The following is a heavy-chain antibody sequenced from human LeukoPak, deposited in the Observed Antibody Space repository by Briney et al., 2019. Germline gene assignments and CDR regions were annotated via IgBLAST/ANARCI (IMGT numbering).Heavy chain of an antibody. J-gene: IGHJ6*02. D-gene: IGHD5-18*01. CDR2: INHSGST. Sequence: SETLSLTCAVYGGSSSGYYWSWIRQPPGKGLEWIGEINHSGSTNYNPSLKSRVTISVDTSKNQFSLKLSSVTAADTAVYYCASRIQSHYYYYYGMDVWGQGTTVTVSS. V-gene: IGHV4-34*01. CDR3: ASRIQSHYYYYYGMDV. CDR1: GGSSSGYY.